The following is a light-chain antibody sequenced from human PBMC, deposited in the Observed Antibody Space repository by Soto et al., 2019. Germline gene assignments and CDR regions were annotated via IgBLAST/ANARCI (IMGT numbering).Light chain of an antibody. CDR1: QSLSTSY. CDR2: AAS. CDR3: HQYGYSPKT. Sequence: EIVLTQSPGTLSLSPGEKATLSCRASQSLSTSYLSWYQQRPGQAPRLLIYAASSRATGIPDRFSAGGSGTDFTLTISRLEPEDFAVYYCHQYGYSPKTFGQGTKVEIK. V-gene: IGKV3-20*01. J-gene: IGKJ1*01.